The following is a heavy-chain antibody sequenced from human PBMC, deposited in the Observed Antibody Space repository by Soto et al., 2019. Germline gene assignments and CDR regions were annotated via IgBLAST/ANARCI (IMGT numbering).Heavy chain of an antibody. V-gene: IGHV3-15*01. CDR3: TTLFYGDYPYYYMDV. J-gene: IGHJ6*03. Sequence: PGGSLRLSCAASGFTFSNAWMSWVRQAPGKGLEWVGRIKSKTDGGTTDYAAPVKGRFTISRDDSKNTLYLQMNSLKTEDTAVYYCTTLFYGDYPYYYMDVWGKGTTVTVSS. CDR1: GFTFSNAW. D-gene: IGHD4-17*01. CDR2: IKSKTDGGTT.